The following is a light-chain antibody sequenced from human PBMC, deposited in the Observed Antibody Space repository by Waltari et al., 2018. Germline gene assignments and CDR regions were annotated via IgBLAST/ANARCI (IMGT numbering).Light chain of an antibody. CDR1: QSVSSN. CDR2: GAS. Sequence: IVMTQSPATLSVSLWERATLSFRASQSVSSNLAWYLQKPGQAPRLLIYGASTRATGIPARFSGSGSGKEFTLNISSLQSEDFAVYYCEQYNNWPPWTFGQGTKVEIK. J-gene: IGKJ1*01. CDR3: EQYNNWPPWT. V-gene: IGKV3D-15*01.